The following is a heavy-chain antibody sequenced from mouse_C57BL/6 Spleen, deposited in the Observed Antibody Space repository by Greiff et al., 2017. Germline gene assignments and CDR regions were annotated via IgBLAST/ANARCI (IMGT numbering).Heavy chain of an antibody. CDR3: ARGTVGRGGYYFDY. Sequence: VQLQQPGTELVKPGASVKLSCKASGYTFTSYWIHWVKQRPGQGLEWIGNINPSNGGTNYNEKFKSKATLTVDKSSSTAYMQLSSLTSEDSAVYYCARGTVGRGGYYFDYWGQGTTLTVSS. V-gene: IGHV1-53*01. CDR2: INPSNGGT. CDR1: GYTFTSYW. D-gene: IGHD4-1*01. J-gene: IGHJ2*01.